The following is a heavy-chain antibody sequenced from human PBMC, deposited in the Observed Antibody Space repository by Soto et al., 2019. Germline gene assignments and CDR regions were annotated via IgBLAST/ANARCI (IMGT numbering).Heavy chain of an antibody. CDR3: ARGKYYDFWSGYYTGMTWFDP. Sequence: GASVKVSCKASGGTFSSYAISWVRQAPGQGLEWMGGIIPIFGTANYAQKFQGRVTITADESTSTAYMELSSLRSEDTAVYYCARGKYYDFWSGYYTGMTWFDPWGQGTLVTVSS. CDR1: GGTFSSYA. D-gene: IGHD3-3*01. J-gene: IGHJ5*02. V-gene: IGHV1-69*13. CDR2: IIPIFGTA.